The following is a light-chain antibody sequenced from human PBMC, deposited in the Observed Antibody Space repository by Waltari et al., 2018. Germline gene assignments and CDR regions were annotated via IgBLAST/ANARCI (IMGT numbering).Light chain of an antibody. V-gene: IGLV2-23*01. Sequence: QSALTQPASVSGTPGQSITISCTGHPSAVGHYDLVSWYQHHPGQAPNLQIGEAINRPLGVSSRVSCSKSCSTASLTISGLQPDDEADYYCFSYAGLGTYVFGSGTKVTVL. J-gene: IGLJ1*01. CDR3: FSYAGLGTYV. CDR1: PSAVGHYDL. CDR2: EAI.